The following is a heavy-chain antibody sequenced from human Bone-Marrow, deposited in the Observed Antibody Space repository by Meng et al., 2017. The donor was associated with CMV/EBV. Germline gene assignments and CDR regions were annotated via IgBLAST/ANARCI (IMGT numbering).Heavy chain of an antibody. D-gene: IGHD3-3*01. CDR2: ISAYNGNT. CDR1: GYTFTSYG. J-gene: IGHJ6*02. Sequence: ASVKVSCKASGYTFTSYGISWVRQAPGQGLEWMGWISAYNGNTNYAQKLQGRVTMTTDTSTSTAYMELRSLRSDDTAVYYCARESIGDRHYDFWSGYYTGMSYYYGMDVWGQGTTVTVSS. V-gene: IGHV1-18*01. CDR3: ARESIGDRHYDFWSGYYTGMSYYYGMDV.